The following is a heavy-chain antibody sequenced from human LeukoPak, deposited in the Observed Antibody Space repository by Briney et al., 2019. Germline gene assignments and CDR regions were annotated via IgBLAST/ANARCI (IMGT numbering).Heavy chain of an antibody. V-gene: IGHV3-23*01. Sequence: PGGSLRLSCAASGFTFSAYAISWVRQAPGKGLEWVSAISGSGGITYYADSVKGRFTISRGNSKNTLYLQMNSLRAGDTAVYYCAKHDPRRVVITNWFDPWGQGTLVTVSS. J-gene: IGHJ5*02. CDR1: GFTFSAYA. CDR2: ISGSGGIT. CDR3: AKHDPRRVVITNWFDP. D-gene: IGHD3-22*01.